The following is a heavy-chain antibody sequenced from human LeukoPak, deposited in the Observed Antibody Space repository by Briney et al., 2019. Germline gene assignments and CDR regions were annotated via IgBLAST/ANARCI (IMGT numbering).Heavy chain of an antibody. J-gene: IGHJ4*02. Sequence: GGSLRLSCAASGFTFSSYWMTWVRQAPGQGLEWVANIKQDGSAKYYVDPVKGRFTISRDNAKNSLYLQMNSLRVEDTAVYYCTRDTGCSGGACYSFYDYWGQGTLVTVSS. V-gene: IGHV3-7*01. CDR1: GFTFSSYW. D-gene: IGHD2-15*01. CDR3: TRDTGCSGGACYSFYDY. CDR2: IKQDGSAK.